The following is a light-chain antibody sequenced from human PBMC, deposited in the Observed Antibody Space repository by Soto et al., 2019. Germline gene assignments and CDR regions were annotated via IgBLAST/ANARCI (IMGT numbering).Light chain of an antibody. Sequence: AIRLTQSPSSLSASTGERVTITYRASQGISSYLAWYQQKPGKAPKLLIYAASTLQSGVPSRFSGSGSGTDFTLTISCLQSEDFATYYCQQYYSYPRTFGQGTKVDIK. CDR2: AAS. CDR1: QGISSY. J-gene: IGKJ1*01. CDR3: QQYYSYPRT. V-gene: IGKV1-8*01.